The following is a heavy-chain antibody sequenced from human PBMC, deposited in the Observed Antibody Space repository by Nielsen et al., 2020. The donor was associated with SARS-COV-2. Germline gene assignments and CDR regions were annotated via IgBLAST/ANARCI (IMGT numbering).Heavy chain of an antibody. D-gene: IGHD2-2*01. CDR1: GFTFNTYA. V-gene: IGHV3-23*01. J-gene: IGHJ4*02. CDR3: ANDFGDCGSSTCRPK. Sequence: GGSLRLSCAASGFTFNTYAMSWIRPAPGRGLEWISAFSGGGTNSFYADSVKGRFTISRDNSNHTLYLQLTNLRAEDTAVYYCANDFGDCGSSTCRPKWGQGSRITVSS. CDR2: FSGGGTNS.